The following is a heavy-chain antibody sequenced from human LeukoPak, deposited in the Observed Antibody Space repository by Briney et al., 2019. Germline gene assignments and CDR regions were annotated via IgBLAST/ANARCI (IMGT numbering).Heavy chain of an antibody. CDR2: IYYTGST. J-gene: IGHJ6*03. Sequence: SETLSLTCTISGGSISSYYWSWIRHPPGKGLEWIGYIYYTGSTNHNPSLKSRVTISVDTSKNQFSLKLSSVTAADTAVYYCARVVYSGYDFRGAMDVWGKGTTVTVSS. CDR3: ARVVYSGYDFRGAMDV. V-gene: IGHV4-59*13. D-gene: IGHD5-12*01. CDR1: GGSISSYY.